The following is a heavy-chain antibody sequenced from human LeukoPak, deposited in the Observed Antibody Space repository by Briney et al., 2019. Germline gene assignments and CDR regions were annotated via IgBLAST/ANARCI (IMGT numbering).Heavy chain of an antibody. CDR2: INQDGSKE. J-gene: IGHJ4*02. D-gene: IGHD5-12*01. V-gene: IGHV3-7*01. Sequence: GGSLRLSCAASGFTFSNYWLTWVRQAPGKGLEWVAHINQDGSKEYYMDSVKARFTISRDNAKNSLSLQMNSLRADDTAVYYCVRDGGVSGYDLLDYWGQGTLVTVSS. CDR1: GFTFSNYW. CDR3: VRDGGVSGYDLLDY.